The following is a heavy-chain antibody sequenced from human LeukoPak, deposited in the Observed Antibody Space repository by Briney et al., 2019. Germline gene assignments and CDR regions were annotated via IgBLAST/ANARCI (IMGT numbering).Heavy chain of an antibody. V-gene: IGHV4-61*01. Sequence: SETLSLTCTVSGGSVSSGSYYWSWIRQPPRKGLEWIGYIYYSGSTNYNPSLKSRVTISVDTSKNQFSLKLSSVTAADTAVYYCAREGAGSIPWFDPWGQGTLVTVSS. CDR1: GGSVSSGSYY. CDR2: IYYSGST. D-gene: IGHD1-26*01. J-gene: IGHJ5*02. CDR3: AREGAGSIPWFDP.